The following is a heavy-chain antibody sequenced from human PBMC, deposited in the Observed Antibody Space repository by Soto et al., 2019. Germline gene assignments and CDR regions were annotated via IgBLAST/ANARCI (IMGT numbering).Heavy chain of an antibody. Sequence: PVGSLRLFCAASGFTFGSYGMQWVRQAPGKGLEWVSAIWYDGTNEYYADSVKGRFTISRDNSQNTLYLQMNSLRAEDTAVYYCARGRGAGATYNLDIWGQGTTVTVSS. CDR2: IWYDGTNE. J-gene: IGHJ6*02. D-gene: IGHD1-26*01. V-gene: IGHV3-33*01. CDR1: GFTFGSYG. CDR3: ARGRGAGATYNLDI.